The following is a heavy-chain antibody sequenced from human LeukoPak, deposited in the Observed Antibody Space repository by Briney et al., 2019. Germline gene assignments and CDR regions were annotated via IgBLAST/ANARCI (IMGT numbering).Heavy chain of an antibody. CDR2: IITGDTST. CDR3: AKGNGRWAFDI. Sequence: GGSLRLSCAASGFTFSTYAMTWVRQAPGKGLEWVSLIITGDTSTYYADSVKGRFTVSRDDSKRMLCLQMNSLRAEDTAIYYCAKGNGRWAFDIWAEEQWSPSLQ. CDR1: GFTFSTYA. D-gene: IGHD5-24*01. J-gene: IGHJ3*02. V-gene: IGHV3-23*01.